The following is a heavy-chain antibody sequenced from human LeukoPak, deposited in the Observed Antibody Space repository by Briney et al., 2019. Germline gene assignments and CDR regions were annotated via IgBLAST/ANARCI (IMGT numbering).Heavy chain of an antibody. V-gene: IGHV1-3*03. D-gene: IGHD3-22*01. J-gene: IGHJ4*02. CDR3: ARSRYITTAIDY. CDR2: INAGNGNT. CDR1: GYTFTSYA. Sequence: ASVKVSCKASGYTFTSYAMHWVRQAPGQRLEWMRWINAGNGNTKYSQEFQGRVTITRDTSASTAYMELSSLRSEDMAVYYCARSRYITTAIDYWGQGTLVTVSS.